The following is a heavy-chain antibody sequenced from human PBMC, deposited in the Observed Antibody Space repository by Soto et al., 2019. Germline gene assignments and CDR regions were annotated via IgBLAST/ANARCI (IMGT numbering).Heavy chain of an antibody. CDR3: ARDPANYYSSGYYYVGDAFDI. J-gene: IGHJ3*02. D-gene: IGHD3-22*01. Sequence: EVQMVESGGGLVQPGGSLRLSCAASGFTFSSYSMNWVRQAPGKGLEWVSYISSSSSTIYYADSVKGRFTISRDNAKNALYLQMNSRRDEDTAVYYCARDPANYYSSGYYYVGDAFDIWGQGTMVTVSS. CDR2: ISSSSSTI. V-gene: IGHV3-48*02. CDR1: GFTFSSYS.